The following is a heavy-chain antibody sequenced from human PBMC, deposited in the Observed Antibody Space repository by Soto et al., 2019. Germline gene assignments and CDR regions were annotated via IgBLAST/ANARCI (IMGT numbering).Heavy chain of an antibody. J-gene: IGHJ6*02. CDR3: ARDKDRQQLGGNYYYILDV. V-gene: IGHV1-69*12. CDR2: IMPVFATP. Sequence: QVQLVQSGAEVKKPGSSVKVSCKASGGTFSTSAISWVRQAPGQGLEWVGGIMPVFATPDYAQNFQGRVTITADESTTTAYLEPTSLRTDDTAVYYCARDKDRQQLGGNYYYILDVWGQGTAITVSS. D-gene: IGHD3-3*02. CDR1: GGTFSTSA.